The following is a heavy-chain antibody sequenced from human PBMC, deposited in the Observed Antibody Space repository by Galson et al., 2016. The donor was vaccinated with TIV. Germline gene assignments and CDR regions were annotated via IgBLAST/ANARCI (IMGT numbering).Heavy chain of an antibody. CDR3: ARSGDRGGYMDV. J-gene: IGHJ6*03. Sequence: VKVSCKVSGYTFTDYYLHWVQQAPGKGPEWMGLIDPKDGETIYTEKFQDRVTITADTSTDTAYMELTSLTSDDTAVYYCARSGDRGGYMDVWGKGTTVTVSS. D-gene: IGHD3-10*01. CDR1: GYTFTDYY. CDR2: IDPKDGET. V-gene: IGHV1-69-2*01.